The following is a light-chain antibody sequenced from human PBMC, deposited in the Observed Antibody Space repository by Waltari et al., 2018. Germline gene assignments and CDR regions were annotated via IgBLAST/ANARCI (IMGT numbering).Light chain of an antibody. CDR1: QTVYDY. J-gene: IGKJ1*01. Sequence: IPMTQSPSTLSASVGDRVIITCRASQTVYDYFAWYQQKPGKAPQLLSSKASTLEGGVPSRFSGSGYGTEFTLTISSLQPDDLATYYCQQYQSYWRFGQGTKVEIK. CDR3: QQYQSYWR. CDR2: KAS. V-gene: IGKV1-5*03.